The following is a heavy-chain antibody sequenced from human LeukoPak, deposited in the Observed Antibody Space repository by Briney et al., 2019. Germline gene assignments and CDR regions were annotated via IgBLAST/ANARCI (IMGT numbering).Heavy chain of an antibody. J-gene: IGHJ4*02. CDR1: GFTFSSYA. Sequence: GRSLRLSCAASGFTFSSYAMHWVRQASGKGLEWVAVISDDGSIKHYADSVKGRFTISRDNSKNTLYVQMNSLRAEDTAAYYCASHSSPTYWGQGTLVPVSS. CDR3: ASHSSPTY. V-gene: IGHV3-30*04. CDR2: ISDDGSIK. D-gene: IGHD6-13*01.